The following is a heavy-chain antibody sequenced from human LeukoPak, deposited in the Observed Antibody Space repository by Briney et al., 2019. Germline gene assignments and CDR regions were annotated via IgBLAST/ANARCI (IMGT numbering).Heavy chain of an antibody. CDR3: ARGRFSGPDDY. CDR1: EFSVSSNY. D-gene: IGHD6-19*01. Sequence: GGSLRLSCAVSEFSVSSNYMNWVRQAPGKGLEGVSVIYSGGATYYADSVRGRFTISRDNSKNMVSLQMTRLGVEDTAVYYCARGRFSGPDDYWGQGTLVTVSS. V-gene: IGHV3-53*01. J-gene: IGHJ4*02. CDR2: IYSGGAT.